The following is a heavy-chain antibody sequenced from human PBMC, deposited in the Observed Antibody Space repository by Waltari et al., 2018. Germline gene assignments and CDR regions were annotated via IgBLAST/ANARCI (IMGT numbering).Heavy chain of an antibody. V-gene: IGHV1-2*06. CDR2: INPNSGGT. CDR3: ARGYCSGGSCYGDAFDI. D-gene: IGHD2-15*01. Sequence: QVQLVQSGAEVKKPGASVKVSCKASGYTFTGYYLHWVRQAPGQGLEWMGRINPNSGGTNYAQKFQGRVTMTRDTSISTAYMELSRLRSDDTAVYYCARGYCSGGSCYGDAFDIWGQGTMVTVSS. J-gene: IGHJ3*02. CDR1: GYTFTGYY.